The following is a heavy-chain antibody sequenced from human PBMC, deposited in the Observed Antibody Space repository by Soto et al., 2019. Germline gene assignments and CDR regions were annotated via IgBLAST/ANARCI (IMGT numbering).Heavy chain of an antibody. V-gene: IGHV1-3*01. J-gene: IGHJ6*02. CDR3: ARPSIAASFLYYGMDV. Sequence: ASVKVSCKASGYTFTSYAMHWVRQAPGQRLEWMGWINAGNGNTKYSQKFQGRVTITRDTSASTAYMELSSLRSEDTAVYYCARPSIAASFLYYGMDVWGQGTTVTVSS. D-gene: IGHD6-6*01. CDR2: INAGNGNT. CDR1: GYTFTSYA.